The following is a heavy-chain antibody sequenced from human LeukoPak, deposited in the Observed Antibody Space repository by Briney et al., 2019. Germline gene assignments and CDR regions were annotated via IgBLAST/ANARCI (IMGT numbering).Heavy chain of an antibody. CDR3: AREKGGRGYQSKVHFDY. J-gene: IGHJ4*02. CDR1: GYTLTAYY. CDR2: INPSSGGT. V-gene: IGHV1-2*02. D-gene: IGHD5-18*01. Sequence: PGASVKVSCKASGYTLTAYYMHWVRQAPGQGLEWMGWINPSSGGTNYAQKFQGRVTMTRDTSTNTGYMEMTSLTSDDTAVYFCAREKGGRGYQSKVHFDYWGQGTPVTVSS.